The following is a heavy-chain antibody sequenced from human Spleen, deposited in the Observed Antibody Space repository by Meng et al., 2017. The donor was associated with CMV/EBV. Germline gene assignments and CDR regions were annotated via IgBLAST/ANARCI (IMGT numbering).Heavy chain of an antibody. V-gene: IGHV3-48*03. Sequence: GESLKISCGVTGFTFSSYGMNWVRQAPGKGLEWVSYIDSGGITINYADSVRGRFTISRDNAKNSLYLQMSSLRAEDTAVYYCARGRGTSSWYFNEYWGQGTLVTVSS. J-gene: IGHJ4*02. CDR3: ARGRGTSSWYFNEY. D-gene: IGHD6-13*01. CDR2: IDSGGITI. CDR1: GFTFSSYG.